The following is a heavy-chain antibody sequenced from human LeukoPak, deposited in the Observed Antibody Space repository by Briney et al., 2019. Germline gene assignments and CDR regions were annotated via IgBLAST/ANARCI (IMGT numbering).Heavy chain of an antibody. D-gene: IGHD1-7*01. CDR1: GGSISSYY. Sequence: PSETLSLTCTVSGGSISSYYWSWIRQPPGKGLEWIGYICYSGSTNYNPSLKSRVTISVDTSKNQFSLKLSSVTAADTAVYYCARDNWNYGSSMDVWGQGTTVTVSS. CDR3: ARDNWNYGSSMDV. V-gene: IGHV4-59*01. J-gene: IGHJ6*02. CDR2: ICYSGST.